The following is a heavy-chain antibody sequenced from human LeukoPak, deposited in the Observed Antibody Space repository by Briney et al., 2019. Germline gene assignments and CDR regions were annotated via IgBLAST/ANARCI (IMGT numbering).Heavy chain of an antibody. CDR3: ARLKRGLYSGYDP. J-gene: IGHJ5*02. Sequence: ASVKVSCKTSGYTFTNYGIIWVRQAPGQGLEWMGWINPNSGGTNYAQKFQGRVTMTRDTSISTAYMELSRLRSDDTAVYYCARLKRGLYSGYDPWGQGTLVTVSS. CDR2: INPNSGGT. CDR1: GYTFTNYG. V-gene: IGHV1-2*02. D-gene: IGHD5-12*01.